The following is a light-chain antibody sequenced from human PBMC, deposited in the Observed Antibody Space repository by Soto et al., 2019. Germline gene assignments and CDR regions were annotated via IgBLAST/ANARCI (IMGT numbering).Light chain of an antibody. CDR2: KAS. V-gene: IGKV1-5*03. Sequence: DIQMTQSPSTLSGSVGDRLTLTCRASQAISSWWAWHQQKPGKAHKLLIYKASPLKRGVPSRFSASGSGTEFTLTISSLQPDDFATYYCQHSTSYSEAFAQRTRLETK. CDR1: QAISSW. CDR3: QHSTSYSEA. J-gene: IGKJ5*01.